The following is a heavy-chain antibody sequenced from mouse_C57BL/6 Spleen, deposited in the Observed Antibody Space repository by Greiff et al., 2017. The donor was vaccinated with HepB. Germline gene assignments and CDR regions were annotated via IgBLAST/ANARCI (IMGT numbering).Heavy chain of an antibody. CDR1: GYTFTSYW. D-gene: IGHD1-1*01. V-gene: IGHV1-69*01. J-gene: IGHJ3*01. CDR2: IDPSDSYT. CDR3: AREGYYGSSGGFAY. Sequence: QVQLQQPGAELVMPGASVKLSCKASGYTFTSYWMHWVKQRPGQGLEWIGEIDPSDSYTNYNQKFKGKSTLTVDKSSSTAYMQLSSLTSEDSAVYYGAREGYYGSSGGFAYWGQGTLVTVSA.